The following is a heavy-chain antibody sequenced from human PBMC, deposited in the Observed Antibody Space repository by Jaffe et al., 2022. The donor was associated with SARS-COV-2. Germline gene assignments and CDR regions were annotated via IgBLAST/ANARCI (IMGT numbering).Heavy chain of an antibody. CDR1: GGSISPYY. CDR2: ISYSGST. CDR3: VRVWEGIKEEPGYFYYGMDV. Sequence: QVQLLESGPGLVKPSETLSLTCTVSGGSISPYYWAWIRQPPGKGLEWIGYAGSISYSGSTKYNPSLKSRVTMSVDTSNNHFFLRLTSVTAADTAVYYCVRVWEGIKEEPGYFYYGMDVWGRGTTVIVSS. V-gene: IGHV4-59*01. D-gene: IGHD1-26*01. J-gene: IGHJ6*02.